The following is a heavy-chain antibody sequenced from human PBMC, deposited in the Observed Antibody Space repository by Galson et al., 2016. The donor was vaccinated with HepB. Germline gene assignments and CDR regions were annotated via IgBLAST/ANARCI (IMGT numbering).Heavy chain of an antibody. CDR3: AKAPQWRSARFDT. CDR1: GFSFDDYT. Sequence: SLRLSCAASGFSFDDYTMHWVRQAPGKGLEWVSGISWNSGNMAYAASVKGRFTLSSDNAKNSLYLQMNSLRPEETALYYCAKAPQWRSARFDTWGQGTLVTVSS. J-gene: IGHJ5*02. CDR2: ISWNSGNM. V-gene: IGHV3-9*01. D-gene: IGHD6-6*01.